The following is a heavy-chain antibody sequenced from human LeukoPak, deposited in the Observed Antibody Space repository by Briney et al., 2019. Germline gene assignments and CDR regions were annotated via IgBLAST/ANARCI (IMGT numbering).Heavy chain of an antibody. CDR3: ARDREHYDFWSGYYSRTHNWFDP. D-gene: IGHD3-3*01. CDR1: GYTFTSYY. J-gene: IGHJ5*02. CDR2: INPSGGST. V-gene: IGHV1-46*01. Sequence: GASVKVPCKASGYTFTSYYMHWVRQAPGQGLEWMGIINPSGGSTSYAQKFQGRVTMTRDTSTSTVYMELSSLRSEDTAVYYCARDREHYDFWSGYYSRTHNWFDPWGQGTLVTVSS.